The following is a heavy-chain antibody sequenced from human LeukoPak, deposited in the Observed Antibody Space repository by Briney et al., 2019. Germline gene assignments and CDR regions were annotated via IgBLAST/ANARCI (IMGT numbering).Heavy chain of an antibody. CDR1: GYTFTSYG. Sequence: ASVKVSCKASGYTFTSYGISWVRQAPGQGFAWMGWISAYNGNTNYAQKFQGRVTMTEDTSTDTAYMELSSLRSEDTAVYYCATPAELVVVNAFDYWGQGTLVTVSS. CDR2: ISAYNGNT. J-gene: IGHJ4*02. CDR3: ATPAELVVVNAFDY. D-gene: IGHD3-22*01. V-gene: IGHV1-18*01.